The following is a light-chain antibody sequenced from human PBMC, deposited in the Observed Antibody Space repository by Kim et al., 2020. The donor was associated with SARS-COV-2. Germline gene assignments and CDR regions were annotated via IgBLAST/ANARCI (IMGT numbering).Light chain of an antibody. CDR1: QSLLDTNGYNY. CDR2: LVS. J-gene: IGKJ4*01. Sequence: PASISCRSSQSLLDTNGYNYLDWYLQKPGQSPQLLISLVSNRASGVPDRFSGSGSGTDFTLKISRVEAEDVGVYYCMQSLQIPPTFGGGTKVDIK. V-gene: IGKV2-28*01. CDR3: MQSLQIPPT.